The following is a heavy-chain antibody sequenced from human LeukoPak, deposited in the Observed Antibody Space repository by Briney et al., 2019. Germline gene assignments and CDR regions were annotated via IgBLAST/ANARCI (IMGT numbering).Heavy chain of an antibody. D-gene: IGHD3-22*01. Sequence: GGSLRLSCAASGFTFSSYAMHWVRHAPGKGLEWVAVISYDGSNKYYADSVKGRFTISRDNSKNTLYLQMNSLRAEDTAVYYCVAQPTADSSGYYYFDYWGQGTLVTVSS. CDR2: ISYDGSNK. CDR3: VAQPTADSSGYYYFDY. CDR1: GFTFSSYA. J-gene: IGHJ4*02. V-gene: IGHV3-30*04.